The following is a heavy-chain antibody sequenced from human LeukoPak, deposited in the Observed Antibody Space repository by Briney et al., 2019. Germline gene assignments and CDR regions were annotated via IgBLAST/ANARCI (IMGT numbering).Heavy chain of an antibody. CDR1: GFTFSDYY. CDR2: ISSSGSTI. V-gene: IGHV3-11*01. D-gene: IGHD3-22*01. CDR3: ARVIDYYDSSGYLGYFDL. J-gene: IGHJ2*01. Sequence: GGSLRLSCAASGFTFSDYYMSWIRQAPGKGLEWVSYISSSGSTIYYADSVKGRFTISRDNAKNSLYLQMNSLRAEDTAVYYCARVIDYYDSSGYLGYFDLWGRGTLVTVSS.